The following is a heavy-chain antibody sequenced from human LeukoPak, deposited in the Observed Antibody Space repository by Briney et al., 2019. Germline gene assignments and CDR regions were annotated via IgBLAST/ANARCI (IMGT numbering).Heavy chain of an antibody. Sequence: ASVKVSCKASGYTFTSYYMHWVRQAPGQGLEWMGIINPSGGSTSYAQKFQGRVTMTRDTSTSTVYMELSSLRSEDTAVYYCARDLGVTTFRSWFDPWGQGTLVTVSS. D-gene: IGHD4-17*01. J-gene: IGHJ5*02. V-gene: IGHV1-46*01. CDR3: ARDLGVTTFRSWFDP. CDR2: INPSGGST. CDR1: GYTFTSYY.